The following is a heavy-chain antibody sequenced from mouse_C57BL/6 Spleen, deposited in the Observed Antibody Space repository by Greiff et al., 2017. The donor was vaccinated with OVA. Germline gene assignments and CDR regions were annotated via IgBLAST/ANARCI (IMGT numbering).Heavy chain of an antibody. D-gene: IGHD1-1*02. CDR3: ARGENLVWFAY. CDR1: GYSFTGYK. V-gene: IGHV1-39*01. J-gene: IGHJ3*01. Sequence: VQLQQPGPELVKPGASVKISCKASGYSFTGYKMHWVKQSNGQGLEWIGIINPNYGTTSYNEKFKGKATLTVDQSSSTAYMQLNHLASEDSAVYCCARGENLVWFAYWGQGTLVTVSA. CDR2: INPNYGTT.